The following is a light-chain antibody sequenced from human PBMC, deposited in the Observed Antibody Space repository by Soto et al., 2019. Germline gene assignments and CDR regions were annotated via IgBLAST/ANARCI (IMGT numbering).Light chain of an antibody. V-gene: IGKV3-15*01. Sequence: EIVLTQSPATLSLSPGERATLSFIASQSLANSFIAWYQQKPGQAPRLLIYGASTRATGIPARFSGSGSGTEFTLSISGLQSEDFAVYYCKQYDNWPPFTFGQGTRLEI. CDR3: KQYDNWPPFT. CDR2: GAS. J-gene: IGKJ5*01. CDR1: QSLANSF.